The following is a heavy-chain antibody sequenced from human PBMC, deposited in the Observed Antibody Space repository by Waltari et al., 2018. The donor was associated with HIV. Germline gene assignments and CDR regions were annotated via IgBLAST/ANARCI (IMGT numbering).Heavy chain of an antibody. V-gene: IGHV3-21*01. CDR1: GFTFSSYS. Sequence: EVQLVESGGGLVKPGGSLRLSCAASGFTFSSYSMNWVRQAPGKGLEWVSSISSSSSYIYYADSVKGRFTIARDNAKNSLYLQMNSLRAEDTAVYYCARDDSAPVPGYYYYYYGMDVWGQGTTVTVSS. CDR2: ISSSSSYI. D-gene: IGHD3-10*01. CDR3: ARDDSAPVPGYYYYYYGMDV. J-gene: IGHJ6*02.